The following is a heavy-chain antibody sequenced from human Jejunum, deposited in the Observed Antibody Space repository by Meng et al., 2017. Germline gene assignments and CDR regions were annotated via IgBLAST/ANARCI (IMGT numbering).Heavy chain of an antibody. V-gene: IGHV2-5*02. Sequence: SGPTLVKPTQTLTLTCTFSGFSLSTSGVGVGWIRQPPGKALEWLALIYWDDDKRYSPSLKNRLTITKDTSKNQVVLTMTNMDPVETATYYCAHRQSYSSGWDFDYWGQGTLVTVSS. CDR1: GFSLSTSGVG. CDR3: AHRQSYSSGWDFDY. D-gene: IGHD6-19*01. J-gene: IGHJ4*02. CDR2: IYWDDDK.